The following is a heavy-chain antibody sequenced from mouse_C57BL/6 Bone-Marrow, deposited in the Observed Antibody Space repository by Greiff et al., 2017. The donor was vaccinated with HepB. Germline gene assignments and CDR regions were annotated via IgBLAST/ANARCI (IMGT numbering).Heavy chain of an antibody. Sequence: VKLVESDAELVKPGASVKISCKVSGYTFTDHTIHWMKQRPEQGLEWIGYIYPRDGSTKYNEKFKGKATLTADKSSSTAYMQLNSLTSEDSAVYFCATGSSYFYWYFDVWGTGTTVTVSS. J-gene: IGHJ1*03. CDR2: IYPRDGST. D-gene: IGHD1-1*01. V-gene: IGHV1-78*01. CDR3: ATGSSYFYWYFDV. CDR1: GYTFTDHT.